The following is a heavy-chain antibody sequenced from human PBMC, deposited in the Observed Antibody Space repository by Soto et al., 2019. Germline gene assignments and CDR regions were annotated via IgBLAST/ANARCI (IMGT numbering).Heavy chain of an antibody. CDR2: IYYSGST. CDR3: ARRGTMVRGVMGAFDI. J-gene: IGHJ3*02. Sequence: QLQLQESGPGLVKPSETLSLTCTVSGGSISSSSYYWGWIRQPPGTGLEWIGSIYYSGSTYYNPSLKSRVPISVDTSKNQFSLKLSSVTAADTAVYYCARRGTMVRGVMGAFDIWGQGTMVTVSS. D-gene: IGHD3-10*01. V-gene: IGHV4-39*01. CDR1: GGSISSSSYY.